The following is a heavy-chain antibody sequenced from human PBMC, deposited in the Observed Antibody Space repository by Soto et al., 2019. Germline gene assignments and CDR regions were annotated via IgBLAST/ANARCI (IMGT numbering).Heavy chain of an antibody. CDR3: ARDSVNPNFEYSSSCDY. V-gene: IGHV1-18*01. J-gene: IGHJ4*02. CDR2: ISAYNGNT. CDR1: GYTFTSYG. D-gene: IGHD6-6*01. Sequence: ASVKVSCKASGYTFTSYGISWVRQAPGQGLEWMGWISAYNGNTNYAQKLQGRVTMTTDTSTSTAYMELRSLRSDDTAVYYCARDSVNPNFEYSSSCDYWGQGTLVTVSS.